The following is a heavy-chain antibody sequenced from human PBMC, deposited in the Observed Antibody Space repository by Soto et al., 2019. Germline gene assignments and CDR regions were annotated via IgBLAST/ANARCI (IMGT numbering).Heavy chain of an antibody. CDR2: IYYTGTT. V-gene: IGHV4-39*07. CDR3: LKSPRPAFIVVVPSGWFDP. CDR1: GVSVSSGAYY. Sequence: PSETLSLTCTVSGVSVSSGAYYWGWIRQPPGKGQEWIGNIYYTGTTYYNPSLKSRVTISVDTSKNQFSLKLNSVTAEDTAVYYCLKSPRPAFIVVVPSGWFDPWGQGTLVTVSS. D-gene: IGHD3-22*01. J-gene: IGHJ5*02.